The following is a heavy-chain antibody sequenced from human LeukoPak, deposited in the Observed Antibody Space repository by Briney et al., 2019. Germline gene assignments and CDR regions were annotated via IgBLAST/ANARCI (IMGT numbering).Heavy chain of an antibody. D-gene: IGHD5-12*01. Sequence: SETLSLTCSVSGGSISSSSYYWGWIRQPPGKGLEWIGSIYYSGSTYYNPSLKSRVTISADTSKKQFSLKLSSVTVADTAVYYCARRGGYRWFDPWGQGTLVTVSS. CDR2: IYYSGST. V-gene: IGHV4-39*01. J-gene: IGHJ5*02. CDR3: ARRGGYRWFDP. CDR1: GGSISSSSYY.